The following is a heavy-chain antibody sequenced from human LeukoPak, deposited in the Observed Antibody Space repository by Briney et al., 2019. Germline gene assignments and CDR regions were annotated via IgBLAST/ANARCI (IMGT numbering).Heavy chain of an antibody. J-gene: IGHJ4*02. CDR1: GGSISSYY. CDR3: ASRTMIVGNFDY. CDR2: IYYSGST. D-gene: IGHD3-22*01. V-gene: IGHV4-59*01. Sequence: PSETLSLTCTVSGGSISSYYWSWIRQPPGKGLEWIGYIYYSGSTNYNPSLKSRVTISVDTSKNQFSLKLSSVTAADTAVYYCASRTMIVGNFDYWGQGTLVTVSS.